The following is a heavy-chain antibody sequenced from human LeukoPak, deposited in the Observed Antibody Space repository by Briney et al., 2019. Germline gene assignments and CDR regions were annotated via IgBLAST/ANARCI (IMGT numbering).Heavy chain of an antibody. D-gene: IGHD3-22*01. Sequence: GGSLRLSCAASGFTFSSYEMNWVRQAPGKGPEWVSYISSSGSTIYYADSVKGRFTISRDNAKNSLYLQMNSLRAEDTAVYYCARSTYYYDSSGFNYAAFDIWGQGTMVTVSS. J-gene: IGHJ3*02. CDR3: ARSTYYYDSSGFNYAAFDI. V-gene: IGHV3-48*03. CDR2: ISSSGSTI. CDR1: GFTFSSYE.